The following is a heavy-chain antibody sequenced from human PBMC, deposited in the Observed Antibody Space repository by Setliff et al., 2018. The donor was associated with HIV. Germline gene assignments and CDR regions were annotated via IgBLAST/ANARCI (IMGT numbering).Heavy chain of an antibody. V-gene: IGHV3-11*03. Sequence: GGSLRLSCAASGFTFSDYYMSWIRQAPGKGLEWVSYISSSSSYTNYADSVKCRFTISRDNAKNSLYLQMNSLRAEDTAVYYCARIYNYVWGTYRNFDYWGQGTLVTVSS. CDR3: ARIYNYVWGTYRNFDY. CDR2: ISSSSSYT. D-gene: IGHD3-16*02. CDR1: GFTFSDYY. J-gene: IGHJ4*02.